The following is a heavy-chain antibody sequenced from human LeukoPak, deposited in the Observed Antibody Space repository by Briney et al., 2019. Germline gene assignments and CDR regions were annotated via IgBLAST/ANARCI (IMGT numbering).Heavy chain of an antibody. CDR2: ISPSSSST. Sequence: QTGGSLRLSCAASGFTFSIYTMNWVRQAPGKGLEWVSYISPSSSSTYYADSVKGRFTISRDNARNSLYLQMNSLRAEDTAVYYCARGNYFDRWGQGALVTVSS. CDR3: ARGNYFDR. J-gene: IGHJ4*02. CDR1: GFTFSIYT. V-gene: IGHV3-48*01.